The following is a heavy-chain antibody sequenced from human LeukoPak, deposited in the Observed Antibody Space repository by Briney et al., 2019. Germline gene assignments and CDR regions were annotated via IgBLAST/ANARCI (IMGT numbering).Heavy chain of an antibody. Sequence: GASVKVSCKASGGTFSSYAISWVRQAPGQGLEWMGGIIPIFGTANCARKFQGRVTITADESTSTAYMELSSLRSEDTAVYYCARDQGSSGYYSDDDDAFDIWGQGTMVTVSS. CDR2: IIPIFGTA. CDR1: GGTFSSYA. V-gene: IGHV1-69*13. CDR3: ARDQGSSGYYSDDDDAFDI. D-gene: IGHD3-22*01. J-gene: IGHJ3*02.